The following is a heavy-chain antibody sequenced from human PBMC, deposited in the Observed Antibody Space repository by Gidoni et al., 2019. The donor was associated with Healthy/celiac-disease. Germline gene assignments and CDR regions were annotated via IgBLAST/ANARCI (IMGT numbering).Heavy chain of an antibody. CDR2: SYSGGST. J-gene: IGHJ4*02. CDR3: ARDFPGGSHDY. D-gene: IGHD3-10*01. V-gene: IGHV3-53*04. Sequence: EVQLVESGGGLVQPGGSLRLSCAASGFTVSSTYMSWVRQASGKGLEWVSVSYSGGSTYYADSVKGRFTISRHNSKNTLYLQMNSLRAEDTAVYYCARDFPGGSHDYWGQGTLVTVSS. CDR1: GFTVSSTY.